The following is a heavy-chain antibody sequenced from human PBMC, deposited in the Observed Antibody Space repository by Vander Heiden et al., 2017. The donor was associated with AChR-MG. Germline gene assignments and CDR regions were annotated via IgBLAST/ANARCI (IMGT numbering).Heavy chain of an antibody. CDR3: ARKSAGAYDFWSGASPHINKLNWFDP. J-gene: IGHJ5*02. D-gene: IGHD3-3*01. Sequence: QVQLVQSGAEVKKPGASVKVSCKASGYTFTGHYMHWVRQAPGQGLEWMGWINPNSGGTNYAQKFQGRVTMTRDTSISTAYMELSRLRSDDTAVYYCARKSAGAYDFWSGASPHINKLNWFDPWGQGTLVTVSS. V-gene: IGHV1-2*02. CDR1: GYTFTGHY. CDR2: INPNSGGT.